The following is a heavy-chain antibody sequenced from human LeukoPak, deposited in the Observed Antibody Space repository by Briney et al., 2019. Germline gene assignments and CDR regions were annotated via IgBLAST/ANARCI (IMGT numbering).Heavy chain of an antibody. CDR3: ALSSGWYKLDY. V-gene: IGHV4-34*11. CDR2: IYYSGST. J-gene: IGHJ4*02. Sequence: TSSETLSLTCAVYGGSFSGYYWSWIRQPPGKGLEWIGYIYYSGSTNYNPSLKSRVTVSVDTSKNQFSLNLNSVTAADTAVYYCALSSGWYKLDYWGQGTLVTVSS. CDR1: GGSFSGYY. D-gene: IGHD6-19*01.